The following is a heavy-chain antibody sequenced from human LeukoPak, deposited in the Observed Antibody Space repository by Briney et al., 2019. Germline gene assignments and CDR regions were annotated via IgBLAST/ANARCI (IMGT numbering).Heavy chain of an antibody. V-gene: IGHV1-69*04. D-gene: IGHD4-23*01. CDR1: GGTFSSYA. J-gene: IGHJ3*02. CDR3: ASGGNSHNDAFDI. CDR2: IIPILGIA. Sequence: SVKVSCKASGGTFSSYAISWVRQAPGQGLEWIGRIIPILGIANYAQKFQGRVTITADKSTSTAYMELSSLRSEDTAVYYCASGGNSHNDAFDIWGQGTMVTVSS.